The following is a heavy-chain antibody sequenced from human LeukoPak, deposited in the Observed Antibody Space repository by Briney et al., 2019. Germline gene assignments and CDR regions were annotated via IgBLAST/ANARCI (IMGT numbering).Heavy chain of an antibody. V-gene: IGHV3-23*01. CDR1: GFIFSSFA. CDR2: ISANDNRV. D-gene: IGHD2-8*01. Sequence: GGSLRLSCAASGFIFSSFAMTWVRQAPGKGLEWVSSISANDNRVYFADSVKGRFPISRDNSKNTVCLQMNSLRAEDTAVYYCAKDGLYCAYGVCYLNYWGQGTLVTVSS. J-gene: IGHJ4*02. CDR3: AKDGLYCAYGVCYLNY.